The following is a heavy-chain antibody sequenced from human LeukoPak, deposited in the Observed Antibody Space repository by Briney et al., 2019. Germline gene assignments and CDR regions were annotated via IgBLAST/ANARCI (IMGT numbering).Heavy chain of an antibody. CDR2: ISSSSSYI. J-gene: IGHJ4*02. D-gene: IGHD6-6*01. V-gene: IGHV3-21*01. Sequence: PGGSLRLSCAASGFTFSSYSMNWVRQAPGKGLEWVSSISSSSSYIYYADSVKGRFTISRDNAKNSLYLQMNSLRAEDTAVYYCARKTLKGRYSSSWDFDYWGQGTLVTVSS. CDR3: ARKTLKGRYSSSWDFDY. CDR1: GFTFSSYS.